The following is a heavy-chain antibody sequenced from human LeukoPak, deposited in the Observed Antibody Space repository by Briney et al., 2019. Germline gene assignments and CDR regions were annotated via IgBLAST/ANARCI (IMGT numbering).Heavy chain of an antibody. D-gene: IGHD6-19*01. CDR1: GGSISSSSYY. J-gene: IGHJ4*02. Sequence: SETLSLTCTVSGGSISSSSYYWGWIRQPPGKGLEWIGRIYNSGNTNYNPSLKSRVTISVDTSKNQFSLKLSSVTAADTAVYYCARYEAVAGVFDYWGQGTLVTVSS. CDR2: IYNSGNT. V-gene: IGHV4-39*07. CDR3: ARYEAVAGVFDY.